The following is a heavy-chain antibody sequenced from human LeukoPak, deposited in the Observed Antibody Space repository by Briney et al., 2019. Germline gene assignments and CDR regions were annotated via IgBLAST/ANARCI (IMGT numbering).Heavy chain of an antibody. CDR2: VYYSGST. D-gene: IGHD2-15*01. CDR3: ARQTGYCSGGSCYGYFQH. V-gene: IGHV4-39*01. Sequence: SETLSLTCTVSGGSISSSSYYWVWLRQPPGKGLAWIGSVYYSGSTYYNTSLQSRVPISVDTSKNQFSLKLSSVTAADTAIYYCARQTGYCSGGSCYGYFQHWGQGTLVTVSS. CDR1: GGSISSSSYY. J-gene: IGHJ1*01.